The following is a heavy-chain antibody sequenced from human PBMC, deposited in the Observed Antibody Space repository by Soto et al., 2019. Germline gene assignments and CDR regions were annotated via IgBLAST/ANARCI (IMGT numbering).Heavy chain of an antibody. D-gene: IGHD2-2*01. CDR3: ARCPQQLLLVIGLDSAY. J-gene: IGHJ4*02. CDR2: IWYDGSNK. Sequence: QVQLVESGGGLVQPGRSLRLSCAASGFTFSSYGMHWVRQAPGKGLEWVAVIWYDGSNKYYADSVKGRFTISRDNSKNSLYMQMNSLRAEDTGVDYCARCPQQLLLVIGLDSAYWGQGTLVTGSS. CDR1: GFTFSSYG. V-gene: IGHV3-33*01.